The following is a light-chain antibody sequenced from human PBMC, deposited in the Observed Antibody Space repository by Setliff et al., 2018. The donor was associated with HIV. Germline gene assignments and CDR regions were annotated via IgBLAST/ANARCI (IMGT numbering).Light chain of an antibody. CDR3: QQYYSTPWT. Sequence: DIVMTQSPDSLAVSLGERATINCKSSQSVLYSSNNKNYLAWYQQKPGQPPRLLIYGASTRESGVPDRFSGSGSGTDFTLTINSLQAEDVAVYYCQQYYSTPWTFGQGTKVDIK. J-gene: IGKJ1*01. CDR1: QSVLYSSNNKNY. V-gene: IGKV4-1*01. CDR2: GAS.